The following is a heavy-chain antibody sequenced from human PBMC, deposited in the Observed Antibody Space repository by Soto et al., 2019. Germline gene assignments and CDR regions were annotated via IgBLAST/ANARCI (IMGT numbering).Heavy chain of an antibody. V-gene: IGHV3-30-3*01. CDR3: AKPLYSGSYSDYYFDY. D-gene: IGHD1-26*01. CDR2: ISYDGTNK. Sequence: QVQLVESGGGVVQPGRSLRLSCAASGFTFSPYAMHWVRQAPGEGLEWVAVISYDGTNKYYVDSVKGRFTISRDNSKNTLYLQMNSLRVEDTAVYYCAKPLYSGSYSDYYFDYWGQGTLVTVSS. CDR1: GFTFSPYA. J-gene: IGHJ4*02.